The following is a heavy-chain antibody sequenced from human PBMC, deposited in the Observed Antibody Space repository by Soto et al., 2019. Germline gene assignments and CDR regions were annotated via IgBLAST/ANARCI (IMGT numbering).Heavy chain of an antibody. V-gene: IGHV1-18*01. D-gene: IGHD1-1*01. J-gene: IGHJ4*02. CDR3: TRLEHNFGPHDY. CDR1: GYTFSSYG. Sequence: QVQLAQSGAEVKKPGASVTVSCKASGYTFSSYGISWVRQAPGQGLEWVGWISVHNGYTKYATELQGRVTMTTDTCNRTAYMELRSLRSDDSAVYYCTRLEHNFGPHDYWGQGTLVTVTS. CDR2: ISVHNGYT.